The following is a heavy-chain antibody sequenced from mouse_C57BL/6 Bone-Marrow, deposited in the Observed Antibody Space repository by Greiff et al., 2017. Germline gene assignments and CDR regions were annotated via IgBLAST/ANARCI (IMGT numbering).Heavy chain of an antibody. CDR1: GFSFNTYA. V-gene: IGHV10-1*01. J-gene: IGHJ2*01. D-gene: IGHD2-5*01. CDR3: VKQGASSNYPYYFDY. Sequence: EVQLVESGGGLVQPKGSLKLSCAASGFSFNTYAMNWVRQAPGKGLEWVARIRSKSNNYATYYADSVKDRFTISRDDSESMLYLQINNLKTEVTAVDSGVKQGASSNYPYYFDYWGQGTTLTVSS. CDR2: IRSKSNNYAT.